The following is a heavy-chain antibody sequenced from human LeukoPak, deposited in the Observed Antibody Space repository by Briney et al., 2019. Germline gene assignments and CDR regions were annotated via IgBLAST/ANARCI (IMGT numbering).Heavy chain of an antibody. Sequence: SVKVSCKASGGTFSSYAISWVRQAPGQGLEWMGRIIPILGIANYAQKFQGRVTITADKSTSTAYMELSSLRSEDTAMYYSARPLIAAAGSGIDPWGQGTQVTASS. CDR1: GGTFSSYA. V-gene: IGHV1-69*04. D-gene: IGHD6-13*01. CDR2: IIPILGIA. CDR3: ARPLIAAAGSGIDP. J-gene: IGHJ5*01.